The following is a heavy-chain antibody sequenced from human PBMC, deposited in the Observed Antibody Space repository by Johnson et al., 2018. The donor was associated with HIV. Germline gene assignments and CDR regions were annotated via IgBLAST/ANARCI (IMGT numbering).Heavy chain of an antibody. Sequence: QVRLVESGGGVVQPGRSLRLSCAASGFIFSSYGMHWVRQAPGKGLEWVAVISYDETNDYYADSVKGRFTISRDNPKNTLYLQMNSLRAEDTAIYYCAKLRKKQWLVGEAFDIWGQGTMVTVSS. J-gene: IGHJ3*02. D-gene: IGHD6-19*01. V-gene: IGHV3-30*18. CDR2: ISYDETND. CDR1: GFIFSSYG. CDR3: AKLRKKQWLVGEAFDI.